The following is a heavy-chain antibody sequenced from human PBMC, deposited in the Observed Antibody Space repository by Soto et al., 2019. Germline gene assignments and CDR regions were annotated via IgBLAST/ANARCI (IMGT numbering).Heavy chain of an antibody. CDR2: IKQDGSEK. D-gene: IGHD1-7*01. J-gene: IGHJ4*02. Sequence: EVQLVESGGGLVQPGGSPRLSCAASGFTFSSYWMSWVRQAPGKGLEWVANIKQDGSEKYYVDSVKGRFTISRDNAKNSLYLQMNSLRAEDTAVYYCARADSPYNWNYVFDYWGQGTLVTVSS. V-gene: IGHV3-7*05. CDR3: ARADSPYNWNYVFDY. CDR1: GFTFSSYW.